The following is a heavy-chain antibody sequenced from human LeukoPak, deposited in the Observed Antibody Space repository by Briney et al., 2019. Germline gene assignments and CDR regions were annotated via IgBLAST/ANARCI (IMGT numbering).Heavy chain of an antibody. D-gene: IGHD3-9*01. J-gene: IGHJ5*02. CDR2: IGGSGDST. CDR1: GFTFSNSV. Sequence: GGSLRLSCAASGFTFSNSVMGWVRQAPGKGLEWVSAIGGSGDSTYYTDSVTGRFTISRDNSKNTLYLQMNSLRAEDTALYYCAKLPTGYPNWFDPWGRGTLVTVSS. CDR3: AKLPTGYPNWFDP. V-gene: IGHV3-23*01.